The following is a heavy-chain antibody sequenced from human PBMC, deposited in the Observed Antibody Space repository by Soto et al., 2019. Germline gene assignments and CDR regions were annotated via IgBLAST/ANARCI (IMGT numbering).Heavy chain of an antibody. CDR2: IYDNDKN. Sequence: PSSTXSLAWTVSVSSMIITSHSGGWLRQPPGKGLDWIGYIYDNDKNYYNPSLKTRVNMSMDRSKNQVSLNMTSVTAADSAVYYCARENSGSREYHWLETWGQGILVTVYS. D-gene: IGHD3-10*01. V-gene: IGHV4-30-2*01. J-gene: IGHJ5*02. CDR1: VSSMIITSHS. CDR3: ARENSGSREYHWLET.